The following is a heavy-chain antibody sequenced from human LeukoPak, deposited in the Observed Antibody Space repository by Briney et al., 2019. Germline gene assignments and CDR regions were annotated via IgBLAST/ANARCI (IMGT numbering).Heavy chain of an antibody. V-gene: IGHV4-59*01. CDR2: IYYRGST. CDR3: ARAQHVDTAMVNYYYYYGMDV. Sequence: PSETLSLTCTDSGGSISRYYWSWIRQPPGKGLGWIGYIYYRGSTNYNPSLKSRVTISVDASKNQFSLKLSSVTAADTAVYYCARAQHVDTAMVNYYYYYGMDVWGKGTTVTVSS. J-gene: IGHJ6*04. CDR1: GGSISRYY. D-gene: IGHD5-18*01.